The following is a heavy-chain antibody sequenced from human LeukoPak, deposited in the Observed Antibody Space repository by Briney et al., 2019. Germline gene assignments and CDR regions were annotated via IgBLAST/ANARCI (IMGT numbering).Heavy chain of an antibody. CDR1: GGSISSYY. V-gene: IGHV4-4*07. CDR2: IYTSGST. CDR3: ARGVGLYDFWSGNWFDP. Sequence: SETLSLTCTVSGGSISSYYWSWIRQPAGKGLEWIGRIYTSGSTNYNPTLKSRVTMSVDTSKNQFSLKLSSVTAADTAVYYCARGVGLYDFWSGNWFDPWGQGTLVTVSS. J-gene: IGHJ5*02. D-gene: IGHD3-3*01.